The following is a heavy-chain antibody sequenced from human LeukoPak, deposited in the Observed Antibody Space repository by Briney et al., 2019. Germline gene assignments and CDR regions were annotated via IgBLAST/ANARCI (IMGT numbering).Heavy chain of an antibody. CDR1: GGSISGYY. CDR3: ARADRDYYDSSLTSDY. Sequence: PSETLSLTCTVSGGSISGYYWSWIRQPPEKGLEWIGYIYNSGSGSTNYNSSLKSRVSISVDTSKNHFSLKLSSVTAADTAVYYCARADRDYYDSSLTSDYWGQGTLVTVSS. J-gene: IGHJ4*02. CDR2: IYNSGSGST. D-gene: IGHD3-22*01. V-gene: IGHV4-59*12.